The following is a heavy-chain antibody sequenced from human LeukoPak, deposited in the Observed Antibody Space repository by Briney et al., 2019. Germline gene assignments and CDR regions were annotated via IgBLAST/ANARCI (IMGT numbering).Heavy chain of an antibody. CDR1: GYTFTSYA. D-gene: IGHD1-26*01. V-gene: IGHV3-30-3*01. CDR2: ISYDGSNK. Sequence: SCKASGYTFTSYAMHWVRQAPGKGLEWVAVISYDGSNKYYADSVKGRFTISRDNSKNTLYLQMNSLRAEDTAVYYCARDSSGSYTFDYWGQGTLVTVSS. J-gene: IGHJ4*02. CDR3: ARDSSGSYTFDY.